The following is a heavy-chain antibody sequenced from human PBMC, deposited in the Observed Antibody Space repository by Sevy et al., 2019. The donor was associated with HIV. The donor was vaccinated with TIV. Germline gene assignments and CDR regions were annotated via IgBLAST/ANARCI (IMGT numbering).Heavy chain of an antibody. CDR2: IRWNSGSI. Sequence: GGSLRLSCAASGFTFDDYAMHWVRRAPGKGLEWVSVIRWNSGSIGYADSVKGRFTISRDNAKNSLYLQMNSLRAEDTALYYCAKDREGIAAAGTDYWGQGTLVTVSS. CDR3: AKDREGIAAAGTDY. V-gene: IGHV3-9*01. CDR1: GFTFDDYA. D-gene: IGHD6-13*01. J-gene: IGHJ4*02.